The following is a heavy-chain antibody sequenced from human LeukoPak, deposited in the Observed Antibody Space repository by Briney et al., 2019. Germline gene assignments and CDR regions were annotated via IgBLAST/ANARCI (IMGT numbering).Heavy chain of an antibody. Sequence: SETLSLTCNVSGASVSSGSYYWSWIRQPPGKGLEWIGYIYYSGSTNYNPSLKSRVTISVDTSKNQFSLKLSSVTAADTAVYYCARGGYSYDTYFDYWGQGTLVTVSS. D-gene: IGHD5-18*01. V-gene: IGHV4-61*01. CDR1: GASVSSGSYY. CDR2: IYYSGST. CDR3: ARGGYSYDTYFDY. J-gene: IGHJ4*02.